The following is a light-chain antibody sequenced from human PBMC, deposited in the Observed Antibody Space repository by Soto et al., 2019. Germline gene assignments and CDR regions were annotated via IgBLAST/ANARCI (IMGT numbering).Light chain of an antibody. Sequence: DIQMTQSPSTLSASVGARVTITCRASQSISSWLAWYQQKPGKAPKLLIYKASSLESGVPSRFSGSGSGTEFTLTISRLQPDDFATYFCQQYNSYSPYTFGQGTKLEIQ. CDR2: KAS. V-gene: IGKV1-5*03. CDR3: QQYNSYSPYT. CDR1: QSISSW. J-gene: IGKJ2*01.